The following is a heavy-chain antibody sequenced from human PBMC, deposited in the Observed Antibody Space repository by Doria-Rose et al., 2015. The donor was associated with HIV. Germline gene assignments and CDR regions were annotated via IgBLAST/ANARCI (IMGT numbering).Heavy chain of an antibody. J-gene: IGHJ4*02. V-gene: IGHV2-26*01. D-gene: IGHD6-13*01. CDR1: GVSLSSPGMG. CDR2: IFSDDDR. CDR3: ARIKSSRWYHKYYFDF. Sequence: ESGPVLVKPTETLTLTCTVSGVSLSSPGMGVSWIRQPPGKALEWLAHIFSDDDRSYKTSLNSRLTISRGTSKSQVVLTMTDMDPVDTATYYCARIKSSRWYHKYYFDFWGQGTLVIVSA.